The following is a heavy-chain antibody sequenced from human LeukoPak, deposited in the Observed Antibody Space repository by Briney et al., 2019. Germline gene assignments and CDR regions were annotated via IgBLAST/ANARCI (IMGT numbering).Heavy chain of an antibody. CDR3: ARERGRGLWFGEPKYGMDV. CDR1: GFTFSSYE. D-gene: IGHD3-10*01. J-gene: IGHJ6*02. Sequence: GGSLRLSCAASGFTFSSYEMNWVRQAPGKGLEWVSYISSSGSTIYYADSVKGRFNISRDNAKNSLYLQMNGLRAEDTAVYYCARERGRGLWFGEPKYGMDVWGQGTTVTVSS. V-gene: IGHV3-48*03. CDR2: ISSSGSTI.